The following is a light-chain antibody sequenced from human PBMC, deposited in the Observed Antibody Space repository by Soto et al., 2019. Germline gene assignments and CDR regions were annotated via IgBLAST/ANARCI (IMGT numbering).Light chain of an antibody. Sequence: IVMTQSPATLSVSPGERATLSCRASQSVGSNLAWYQQKPGQAPRLLLYRTSTRATGIPARFSGSGYGTEFTLTISSLQSEDSAVYYCLQNNNWYSFGQGTKLEIK. CDR2: RTS. CDR1: QSVGSN. CDR3: LQNNNWYS. J-gene: IGKJ2*03. V-gene: IGKV3-15*01.